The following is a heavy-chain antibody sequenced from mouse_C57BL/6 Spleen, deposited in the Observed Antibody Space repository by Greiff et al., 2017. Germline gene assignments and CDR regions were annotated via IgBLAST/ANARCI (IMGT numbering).Heavy chain of an antibody. V-gene: IGHV1-62-2*01. D-gene: IGHD1-1*01. J-gene: IGHJ1*03. CDR1: GYTFTAYT. CDR3: TRDEYYDGSSYGYFDV. Sequence: VQLQQFGAELVKPGASVKLSSKPSGYTFTAYTIPWVKQRSGQGFGGFGWFYPGSGSLKYNEKFKDKATLTANKSSSAVYMELSRLTSEDSAVYFWTRDEYYDGSSYGYFDVWGTGTTVTVSS. CDR2: FYPGSGSL.